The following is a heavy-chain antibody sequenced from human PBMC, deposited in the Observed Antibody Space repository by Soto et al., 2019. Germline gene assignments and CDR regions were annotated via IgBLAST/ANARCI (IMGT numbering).Heavy chain of an antibody. CDR2: INHSGST. Sequence: SETLSLTCAVYGGSFSGYYWSWIRQPPGKGLEWIGEINHSGSTNYNPSLKSRVTISVDTSKNQFSLKLSSVTAADTAVYYCARSRATPRTFYYCGMDVWGQGTTVTVS. CDR3: ARSRATPRTFYYCGMDV. CDR1: GGSFSGYY. V-gene: IGHV4-34*01. D-gene: IGHD1-26*01. J-gene: IGHJ6*01.